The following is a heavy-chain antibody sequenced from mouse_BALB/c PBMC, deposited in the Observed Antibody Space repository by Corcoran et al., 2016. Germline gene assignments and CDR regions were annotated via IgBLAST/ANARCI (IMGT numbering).Heavy chain of an antibody. J-gene: IGHJ2*01. CDR2: INTYTGEP. V-gene: IGHV9-1*02. D-gene: IGHD1-1*01. CDR3: ARYGTDY. Sequence: QIQLAQSGPELKKPGETVKISCKASGYTFTNYGMNWVKQAPGKGLKWMGWINTYTGEPTYADDFKGRFAFSLETSASTAYLQINNLKNEDMATYFCARYGTDYWGQGTTLTVSS. CDR1: GYTFTNYG.